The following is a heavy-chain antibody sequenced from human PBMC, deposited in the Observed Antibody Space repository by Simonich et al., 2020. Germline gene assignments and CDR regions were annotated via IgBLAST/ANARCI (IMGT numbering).Heavy chain of an antibody. CDR1: GGSFSGYY. CDR2: INHSDRT. Sequence: QVQLQQWGAGLLKPSETLSLTCAVYGGSFSGYYWSWIRQPPGKGLEWIGEINHSDRTNYNPSLKGRVTISVDTAKNQFSRKLSSVTAADTAVYYCARGLRVAAAGTAFQHWGQGTLVTVSS. V-gene: IGHV4-34*01. J-gene: IGHJ1*01. CDR3: ARGLRVAAAGTAFQH. D-gene: IGHD6-13*01.